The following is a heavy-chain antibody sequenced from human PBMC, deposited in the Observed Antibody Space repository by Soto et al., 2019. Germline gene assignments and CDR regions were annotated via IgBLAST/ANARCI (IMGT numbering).Heavy chain of an antibody. CDR2: MNPGSGDT. CDR1: AYSFTNND. D-gene: IGHD6-19*01. CDR3: AYYFMDGSGWSGYGIDV. V-gene: IGHV1-8*01. Sequence: ASVKVSCKASAYSFTNNDVTWVRQATGQGLEWMGWMNPGSGDTGYAQKFQGRVTMTRDISIATAYMELSSLRSDDTAVYYCAYYFMDGSGWSGYGIDVLGQGTTVTVSS. J-gene: IGHJ6*02.